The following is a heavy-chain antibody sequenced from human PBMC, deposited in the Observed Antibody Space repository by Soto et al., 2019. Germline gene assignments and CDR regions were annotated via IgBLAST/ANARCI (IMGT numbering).Heavy chain of an antibody. CDR1: GGSISSGGYS. CDR3: ARVSGSDYYGMDV. V-gene: IGHV4-30-2*01. CDR2: IYHSGST. J-gene: IGHJ6*02. D-gene: IGHD1-26*01. Sequence: SETLSLTCAVSGGSISSGGYSWSWIRQPPGKGLEWIGYIYHSGSTYYNPSLKSRVTISVDRSKNQFSLKLSSVTAADTAVYYCARVSGSDYYGMDVWGQGTTVTVSS.